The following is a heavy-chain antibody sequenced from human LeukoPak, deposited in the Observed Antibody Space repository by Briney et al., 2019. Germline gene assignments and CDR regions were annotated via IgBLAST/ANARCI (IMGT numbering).Heavy chain of an antibody. J-gene: IGHJ1*01. V-gene: IGHV3-23*01. Sequence: GGSPRLSCAASGFTFSSYAMSWVRQAPGKGLEWVSAISGSGGSTYYADSVKGRFTISRDNSKNTLYLQMNSLRAEDTAVYYCAKDGGLLAAAGLGYFQHWGQGTLVTVSS. CDR2: ISGSGGST. CDR3: AKDGGLLAAAGLGYFQH. CDR1: GFTFSSYA. D-gene: IGHD6-13*01.